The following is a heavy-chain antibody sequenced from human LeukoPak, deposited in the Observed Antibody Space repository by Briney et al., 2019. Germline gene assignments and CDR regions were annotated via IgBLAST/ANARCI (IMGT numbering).Heavy chain of an antibody. CDR2: IYSSGST. CDR3: ARSEQWYQFDY. V-gene: IGHV4-61*09. Sequence: SETLSLTCTVSGDSINSGGYYWSWIRQPAGKGLEWIGHIYSSGSTNYNPSLKSRVTISVDTSKNQFSLKLSSVTAADTAVYYCARSEQWYQFDYWGQGTLVTVSS. J-gene: IGHJ4*02. CDR1: GDSINSGGYY. D-gene: IGHD6-19*01.